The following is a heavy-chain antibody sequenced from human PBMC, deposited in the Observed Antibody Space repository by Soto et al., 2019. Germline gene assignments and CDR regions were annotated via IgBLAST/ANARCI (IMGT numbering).Heavy chain of an antibody. Sequence: PSETLSLTCTVSGGSISSSTYYWNWIRQPPGKGLEWMGHIYYSGSTNYNPSLKSRVSISVDTSKYQFSLKLRSVTAADTAMYYCARQQVYYGSGTYQFDFWGQGTPVTVSS. CDR1: GGSISSSTYY. J-gene: IGHJ4*02. V-gene: IGHV4-61*05. CDR2: IYYSGST. CDR3: ARQQVYYGSGTYQFDF. D-gene: IGHD3-10*01.